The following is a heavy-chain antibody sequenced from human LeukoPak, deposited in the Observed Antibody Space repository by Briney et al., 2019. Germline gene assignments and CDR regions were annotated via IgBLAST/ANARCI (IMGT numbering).Heavy chain of an antibody. CDR3: ARDGPYCSGGSCYSGAPDY. CDR1: GGTFSSYA. D-gene: IGHD2-15*01. Sequence: GASVKVSCKASGGTFSSYAISWVRQAPGQGLEWMGRIIPILGIANYAQKFQGRVTITADKSTSTAYMELSSLRSEDTAVYYCARDGPYCSGGSCYSGAPDYWGQGTLVTVSS. J-gene: IGHJ4*02. CDR2: IIPILGIA. V-gene: IGHV1-69*04.